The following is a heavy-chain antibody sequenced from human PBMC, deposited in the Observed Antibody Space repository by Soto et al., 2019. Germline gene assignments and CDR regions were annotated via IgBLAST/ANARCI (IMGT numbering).Heavy chain of an antibody. CDR1: GYTFTVYY. D-gene: IGHD1-26*01. CDR3: ARDLAKGGGSAGFDY. Sequence: AASVKVSCKASGYTFTVYYMRWVRQAPGQGLEWMGWINPKSGGTMYPQKFQGRVTMTWDTSISTAYMALTRLRSDDTAVYYCARDLAKGGGSAGFDYWGQGTLVTVSS. J-gene: IGHJ4*02. V-gene: IGHV1-2*02. CDR2: INPKSGGT.